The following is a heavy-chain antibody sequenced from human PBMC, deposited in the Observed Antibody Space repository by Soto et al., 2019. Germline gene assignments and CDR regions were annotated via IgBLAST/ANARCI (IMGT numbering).Heavy chain of an antibody. Sequence: HPGGSLRLSCAASGFTFSSYAMSWVRQAPGKGLEWVSAISGSGGSTYYADSVKGRFTISRDNSKNTLYLQMNSLRAEDTAVYYCAKDRSYGDNYYYYGMDVWGQGTTVTVSS. V-gene: IGHV3-23*01. CDR3: AKDRSYGDNYYYYGMDV. D-gene: IGHD4-17*01. CDR2: ISGSGGST. CDR1: GFTFSSYA. J-gene: IGHJ6*02.